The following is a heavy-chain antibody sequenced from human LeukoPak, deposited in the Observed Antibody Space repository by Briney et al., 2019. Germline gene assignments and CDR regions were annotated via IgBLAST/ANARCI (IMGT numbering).Heavy chain of an antibody. CDR3: ARDQYYDSSGYGGFDY. Sequence: GGSLRLSCAASEFTFSSYAMHWVRQAPGKGLEWVAVISYDGSNKYYADSVKGRFTISRDNSKNTLYLQMNSLRAEDTAVYYCARDQYYDSSGYGGFDYWGQGTLVTVSS. J-gene: IGHJ4*02. D-gene: IGHD3-22*01. V-gene: IGHV3-30-3*01. CDR2: ISYDGSNK. CDR1: EFTFSSYA.